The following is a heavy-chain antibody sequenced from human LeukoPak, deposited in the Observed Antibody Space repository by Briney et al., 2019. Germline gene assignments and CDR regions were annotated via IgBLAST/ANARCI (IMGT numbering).Heavy chain of an antibody. CDR3: AKEPDGLGSYSFDY. Sequence: GASVKVSCKASGYTFTGYYMHWVRQAPGQGLEWMGWINPNSGGTNYAQKFQGRVTMTRDTSISTAYMELSRLRSDDTAVYYCAKEPDGLGSYSFDYWGQGTLVTVSS. J-gene: IGHJ4*02. D-gene: IGHD3-10*01. CDR2: INPNSGGT. V-gene: IGHV1-2*02. CDR1: GYTFTGYY.